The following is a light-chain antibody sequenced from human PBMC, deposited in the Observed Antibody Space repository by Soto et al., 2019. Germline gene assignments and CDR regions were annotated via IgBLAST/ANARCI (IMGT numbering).Light chain of an antibody. CDR3: QQTYSDIS. Sequence: DIQLTQYPSSLSASVGDTVTITCRASQTISTYLLWYHQKPGRAPNLLIYNASTLHSGVTSKFSGSGSGTDFTLTISGLQPEDFATYHCQQTYSDISFGGGTKVE. CDR2: NAS. V-gene: IGKV1-39*01. CDR1: QTISTY. J-gene: IGKJ4*01.